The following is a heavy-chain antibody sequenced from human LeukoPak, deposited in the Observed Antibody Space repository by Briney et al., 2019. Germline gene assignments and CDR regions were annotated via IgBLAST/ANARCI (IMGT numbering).Heavy chain of an antibody. CDR1: GGTFSSYA. D-gene: IGHD1-26*01. CDR3: ARDGDYKTSGCYFDY. V-gene: IGHV1-69*05. J-gene: IGHJ4*02. CDR2: IIPIFGTA. Sequence: ASVKVSCKASGGTFSSYAISWVRQAPGQGLEWMGRIIPIFGTANYAQKFQGRVTITTDESTSTAYMELSSLRSEDTAVYYCARDGDYKTSGCYFDYWGQGTLVTVSS.